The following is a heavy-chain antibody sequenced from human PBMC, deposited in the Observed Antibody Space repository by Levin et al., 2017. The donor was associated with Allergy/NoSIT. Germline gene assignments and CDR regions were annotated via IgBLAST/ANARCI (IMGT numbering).Heavy chain of an antibody. D-gene: IGHD2/OR15-2a*01. CDR2: ISHDGNKE. CDR1: EIPFSSFG. V-gene: IGHV3-30*18. J-gene: IGHJ1*01. Sequence: GGSLRLSCLASEIPFSSFGMHWVRQAPGKGLEWVAIISHDGNKEDYADSVKGRFTISRDNSRNTLYLEMNSLRAEDTAVYYCAKLRNCKDFNDCFNQWGQGTLVTVSS. CDR3: AKLRNCKDFNDCFNQ.